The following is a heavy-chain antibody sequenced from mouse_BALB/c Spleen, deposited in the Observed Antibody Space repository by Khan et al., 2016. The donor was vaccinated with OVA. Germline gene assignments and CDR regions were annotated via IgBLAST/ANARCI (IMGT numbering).Heavy chain of an antibody. CDR3: ARNYGNYVEYFDV. Sequence: QVQLKQSGPGLVAPSQSLSITCTVSGFSLTSYGVHWVRQPPGKGLEWLGIIWAGGSTNYNSALMSRLRIITDNSKSQVFLKMNSLQTDDTAMYYCARNYGNYVEYFDVWGAGTTVTVSS. V-gene: IGHV2-9*02. J-gene: IGHJ1*01. CDR2: IWAGGST. D-gene: IGHD2-1*01. CDR1: GFSLTSYG.